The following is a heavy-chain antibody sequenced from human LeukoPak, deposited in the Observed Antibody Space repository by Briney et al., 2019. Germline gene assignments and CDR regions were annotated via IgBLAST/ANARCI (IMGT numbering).Heavy chain of an antibody. CDR3: AKDGESYDFWSGYYQYNWFDP. V-gene: IGHV3-30*18. J-gene: IGHJ5*02. CDR1: GFTFSSYG. CDR2: ISYDGSNK. D-gene: IGHD3-3*01. Sequence: GGSLRLSCAASGFTFSSYGMHWVRQAPGEGLEWVAVISYDGSNKYYADSVKGRFTISRDNSKNTLYLQMNSLRAEDTAVYYCAKDGESYDFWSGYYQYNWFDPWGQGTLVTVSS.